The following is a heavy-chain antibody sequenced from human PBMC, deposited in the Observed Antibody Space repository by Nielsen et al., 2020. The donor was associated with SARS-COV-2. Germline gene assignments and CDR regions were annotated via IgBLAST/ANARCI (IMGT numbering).Heavy chain of an antibody. J-gene: IGHJ6*03. Sequence: GESLKISCAASGFTFSSYGMHWVRQAPGEGLEWVAVIWYDGSNKYYADSVKGRFTISRDNSKNTLYLQMNSLRAEDTAVYYCARRGGGYCSSTSCYTAYYYYYMDVWGKGTTVTVSS. CDR2: IWYDGSNK. CDR3: ARRGGGYCSSTSCYTAYYYYYMDV. CDR1: GFTFSSYG. D-gene: IGHD2-2*02. V-gene: IGHV3-33*01.